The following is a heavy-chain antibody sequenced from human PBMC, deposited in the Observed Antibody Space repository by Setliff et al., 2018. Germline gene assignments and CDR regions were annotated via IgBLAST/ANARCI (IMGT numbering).Heavy chain of an antibody. V-gene: IGHV1-24*01. CDR1: GSTLTELT. CDR2: FNPEDDEI. Sequence: EASVKVSCKVSGSTLTELTMYWVRQAPGKGLEWMGSFNPEDDEIIYAQKFLGRVTMTEDTSTDTAYMELSSLRSEDTAVYYCATPRSGIIDAFDIWGQGTMVTVSS. CDR3: ATPRSGIIDAFDI. J-gene: IGHJ3*02.